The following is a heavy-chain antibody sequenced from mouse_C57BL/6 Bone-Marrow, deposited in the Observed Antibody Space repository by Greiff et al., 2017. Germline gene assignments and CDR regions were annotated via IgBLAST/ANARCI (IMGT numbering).Heavy chain of an antibody. D-gene: IGHD2-3*01. Sequence: EVKLVESEGGLVQPGSSMKLSCTASGFTFSDYYMAWVRQVPEKGLEWVANINYDGSSTYYLDSLKSRFIISRDNAKNILYLQMSSLKSEDTATYYCARGMGLLREVWYFDVWGTGTTVTVSS. V-gene: IGHV5-16*01. CDR2: INYDGSST. J-gene: IGHJ1*03. CDR3: ARGMGLLREVWYFDV. CDR1: GFTFSDYY.